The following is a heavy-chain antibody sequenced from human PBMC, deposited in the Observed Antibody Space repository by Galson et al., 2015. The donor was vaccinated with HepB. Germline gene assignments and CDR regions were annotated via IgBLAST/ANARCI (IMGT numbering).Heavy chain of an antibody. J-gene: IGHJ3*02. D-gene: IGHD6-19*01. CDR1: GFTFSSYW. Sequence: SLRLSCAASGFTFSSYWMSWVRQAPGKGLEWVANIIQDGSEKYYVGSVKGRLTISRDNAKNSLYLQMNSLRAEDTAIYYCTTAGTGWYGPDAFDMWGQGTMVTVSS. CDR3: TTAGTGWYGPDAFDM. CDR2: IIQDGSEK. V-gene: IGHV3-7*01.